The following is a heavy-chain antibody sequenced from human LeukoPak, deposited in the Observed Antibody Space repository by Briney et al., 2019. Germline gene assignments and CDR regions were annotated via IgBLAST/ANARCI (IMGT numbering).Heavy chain of an antibody. CDR3: ARGVEPLAANTLAY. D-gene: IGHD1-14*01. Sequence: GGSLRLSCAASRFNVMTNDMTWVRQAPGKGLEWVSVLYSDGNTKYADSVQGRFTISRDNSKNTLYLEMNSLSPDDTAVYYCARGVEPLAANTLAYWGQGTLVTVSS. J-gene: IGHJ4*02. CDR1: RFNVMTND. V-gene: IGHV3-53*01. CDR2: LYSDGNT.